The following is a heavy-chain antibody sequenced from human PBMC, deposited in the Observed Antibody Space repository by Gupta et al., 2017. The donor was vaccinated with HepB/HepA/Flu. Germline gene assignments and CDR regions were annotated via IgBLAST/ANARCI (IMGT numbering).Heavy chain of an antibody. Sequence: QVQLVESGGGVVQPGRSLRLSCAASGFTFSSYGMHWVRQAPGKGLEWVAVISYDGSNKYYADSVKGRFTISRDNSKNTLYLQMNSLRAEDTAVYYCAKDHAGDHYYYYMDVWGKGTTVTVSS. CDR2: ISYDGSNK. CDR1: GFTFSSYG. CDR3: AKDHAGDHYYYYMDV. J-gene: IGHJ6*03. D-gene: IGHD7-27*01. V-gene: IGHV3-30*18.